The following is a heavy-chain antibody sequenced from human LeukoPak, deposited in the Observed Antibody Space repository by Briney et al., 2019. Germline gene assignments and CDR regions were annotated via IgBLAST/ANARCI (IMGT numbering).Heavy chain of an antibody. CDR3: ARQGLAYSSGWFDY. J-gene: IGHJ4*02. CDR2: IIPIFGTA. V-gene: IGHV1-69*05. Sequence: SVKVSCKASGGTFSSYAISWVRQAPGQGLEWMGGIIPIFGTANYAQKFQGRVTITTDESTSTAYMELSSLRSEDPAVYYCARQGLAYSSGWFDYWGQGTLVTVSS. D-gene: IGHD6-19*01. CDR1: GGTFSSYA.